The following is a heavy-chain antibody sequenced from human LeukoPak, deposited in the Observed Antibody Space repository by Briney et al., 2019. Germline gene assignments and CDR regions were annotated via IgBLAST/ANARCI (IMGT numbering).Heavy chain of an antibody. CDR2: ISASGDRT. Sequence: GGSLRLSCAASGFTFGNYIMSWVRQAPGKGLEWVSSISASGDRTFYADSGRCRFTISRNNSENTLYLQMNSLRAEDTAIYYCAKDDYGDYVTTFDIWGQGTMVTVSS. CDR3: AKDDYGDYVTTFDI. J-gene: IGHJ3*02. CDR1: GFTFGNYI. D-gene: IGHD4-17*01. V-gene: IGHV3-23*01.